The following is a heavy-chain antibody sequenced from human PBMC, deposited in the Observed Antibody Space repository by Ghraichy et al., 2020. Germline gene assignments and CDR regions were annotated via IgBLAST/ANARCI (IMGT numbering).Heavy chain of an antibody. V-gene: IGHV4-34*01. CDR1: GGSFSGYY. J-gene: IGHJ6*02. CDR2: INHSGST. CDR3: VQESKGNYYGMDV. Sequence: SETLSLTCAVYGGSFSGYYWSWIRQPPGKGLEWIGEINHSGSTNYNPSLKSRVTISVDTSKNQFSLKLSSVTAADTAVYYCVQESKGNYYGMDVWGQGTTVTVSS. D-gene: IGHD3-10*01.